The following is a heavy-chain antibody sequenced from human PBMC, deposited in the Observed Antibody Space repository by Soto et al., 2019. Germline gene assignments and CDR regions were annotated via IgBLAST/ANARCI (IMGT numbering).Heavy chain of an antibody. D-gene: IGHD6-6*01. CDR3: AKNWDTTFSSSSH. J-gene: IGHJ4*02. Sequence: EVQLLESGGGLVQPGGSLRLSCAASGFTFTTYAMSWGRQAPGKGLEWVSAIIGSGGSTYYTDSVKGRFTISRDNSKNTLYLQMNRLRAEDTAVYYCAKNWDTTFSSSSHWGQGTLVTVSS. V-gene: IGHV3-23*01. CDR2: IIGSGGST. CDR1: GFTFTTYA.